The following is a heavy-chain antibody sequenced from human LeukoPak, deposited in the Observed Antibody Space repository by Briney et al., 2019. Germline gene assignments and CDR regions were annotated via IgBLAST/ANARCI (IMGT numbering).Heavy chain of an antibody. CDR1: GFTFSNYA. Sequence: GRSLRLSCAASGFTFSNYAIHWVRPAPGKGLEGVAVISHDGSNKYYADSVKGRFTISRDNSKNTLYLQMNSLRTEDTAVYYCARGSRAIVATKFARGRYMDVWGKGTTVTVSS. CDR2: ISHDGSNK. D-gene: IGHD5-12*01. CDR3: ARGSRAIVATKFARGRYMDV. V-gene: IGHV3-30*04. J-gene: IGHJ6*03.